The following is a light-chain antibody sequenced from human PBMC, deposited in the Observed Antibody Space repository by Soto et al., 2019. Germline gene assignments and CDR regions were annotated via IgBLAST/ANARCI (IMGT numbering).Light chain of an antibody. CDR3: QQDKIWRSLT. CDR2: GAC. CDR1: HSISND. Sequence: EIVVTESPGTVSLSPGERATLSCRASHSISNDHLAWYQQKPGQAPRLLIYGACSRATGIPARFSGSGSGTYFTLTISSLQSEDFAVSYCQQDKIWRSLTFGQGTRLEIK. J-gene: IGKJ5*01. V-gene: IGKV3-15*01.